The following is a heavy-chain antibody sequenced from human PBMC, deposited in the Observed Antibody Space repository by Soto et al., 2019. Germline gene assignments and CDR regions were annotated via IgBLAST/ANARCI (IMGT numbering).Heavy chain of an antibody. J-gene: IGHJ5*02. CDR2: MNPNSGNT. V-gene: IGHV1-8*01. CDR3: ARGLGTYYDFWSGYGAFDP. CDR1: GYTFTSYD. D-gene: IGHD3-3*01. Sequence: GASVKVSCKASGYTFTSYDISWVRQATGQGLEWMGWMNPNSGNTGYAQKFQGRVTMTRNTSISTAYMELSSLRSEDTAVYYCARGLGTYYDFWSGYGAFDPWGQGTLVTVSS.